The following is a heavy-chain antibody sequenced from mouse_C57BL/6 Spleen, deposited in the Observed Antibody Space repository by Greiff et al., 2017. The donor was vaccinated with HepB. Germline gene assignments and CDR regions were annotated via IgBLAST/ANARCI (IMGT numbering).Heavy chain of an antibody. CDR2: INYDGSST. CDR1: GFTFSDYY. Sequence: EVMLVESEGGLVQPGSSMKLSCTASGFTFSDYYMAWVRQVPEKGLEWVANINYDGSSTYYLDSLKSRFIISRDNAKNILYLQMSSLKSEDTATYYCARGTYYYGSSPWWYFDVWGTGTTVTVSS. D-gene: IGHD1-1*01. J-gene: IGHJ1*03. V-gene: IGHV5-16*01. CDR3: ARGTYYYGSSPWWYFDV.